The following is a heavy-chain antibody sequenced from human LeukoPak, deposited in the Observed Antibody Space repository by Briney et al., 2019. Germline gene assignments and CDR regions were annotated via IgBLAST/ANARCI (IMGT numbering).Heavy chain of an antibody. J-gene: IGHJ4*02. CDR3: ARGDGGNWWKVVGGES. V-gene: IGHV1-18*01. CDR2: ISPDNGNT. Sequence: ASVKVSCKASGYAFASSGISWVRQAPGQGLEWMGWISPDNGNTNYAQKWQGRVTMTTDTSTNTAYMELRSLRSDDTAVYYCARGDGGNWWKVVGGESWGQGTLVTVSS. CDR1: GYAFASSG. D-gene: IGHD2-8*02.